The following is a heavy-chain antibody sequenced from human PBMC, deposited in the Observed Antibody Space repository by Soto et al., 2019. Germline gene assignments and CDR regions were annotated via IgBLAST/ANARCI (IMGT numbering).Heavy chain of an antibody. CDR2: IIPIFGTA. CDR3: AGARLFLNYVISGYKSYFDY. CDR1: GGTFSSYT. J-gene: IGHJ4*02. D-gene: IGHD3-22*01. V-gene: IGHV1-69*06. Sequence: GASVKVSCKASGGTFSSYTISWVRQAPGRGPEWMGEIIPIFGTASYAQKFQGRVTITADKSTSTAYMELSSLRSEDTAVYYCAGARLFLNYVISGYKSYFDYWGQGTLVTVSS.